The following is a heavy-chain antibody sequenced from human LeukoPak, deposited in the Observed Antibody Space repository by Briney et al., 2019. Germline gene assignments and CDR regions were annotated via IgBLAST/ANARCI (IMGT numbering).Heavy chain of an antibody. CDR2: ISYDGSNK. CDR1: GFTFSTYA. D-gene: IGHD3-10*01. CDR3: ARTTTPHYYGSGSYDLGY. V-gene: IGHV3-30-3*01. J-gene: IGHJ4*02. Sequence: PGRSLRLSCAASGFTFSTYAMHWVRQGPGKGLERVAVISYDGSNKFYADSVKGRFTISRDNSKNTLYLQMSSLSAEDTAVYYCARTTTPHYYGSGSYDLGYWGQGTLVTVPS.